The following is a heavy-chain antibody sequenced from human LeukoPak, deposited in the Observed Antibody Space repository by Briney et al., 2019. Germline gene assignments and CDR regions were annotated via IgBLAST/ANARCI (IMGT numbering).Heavy chain of an antibody. CDR2: IYYSGST. Sequence: PSETLSLTCTVSGGSISSYYWSWIRQPPEKGLEWIGYIYYSGSTNYNPSLKSRVTISVDTSKNQFSLKLSSVTAADTAVYYCARHHTSGSRQRWGIEAFDIWGQGTMVTVSS. CDR3: ARHHTSGSRQRWGIEAFDI. CDR1: GGSISSYY. J-gene: IGHJ3*02. D-gene: IGHD1-26*01. V-gene: IGHV4-59*08.